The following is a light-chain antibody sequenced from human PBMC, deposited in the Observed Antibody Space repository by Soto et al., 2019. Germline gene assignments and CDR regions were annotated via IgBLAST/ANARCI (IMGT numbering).Light chain of an antibody. J-gene: IGLJ2*01. Sequence: QSALTQPASVSGSPGQSITISCTGTSSDVGSYNLVSWYQHHPGKAPKLIIYEGNNRPSGISSRFSGSKSGNTASLTISGFQAEDEADYYCSTYAGGVAFGGGTKVTVL. CDR1: SSDVGSYNL. CDR2: EGN. CDR3: STYAGGVA. V-gene: IGLV2-23*01.